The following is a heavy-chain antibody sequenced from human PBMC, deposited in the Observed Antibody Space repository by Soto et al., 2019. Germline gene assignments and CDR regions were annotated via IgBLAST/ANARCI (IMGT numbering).Heavy chain of an antibody. V-gene: IGHV1-69*13. Sequence: SVKVSCKASGGTFSSYAISWVRQAPGQGLEWMGGINPIFGTVNYAQKFQGRVTITADESTSTAYMELSSLRSEDTAVYYCARDYYDSSGYYYYYYGMDVWGQGTTVTVSS. CDR1: GGTFSSYA. J-gene: IGHJ6*02. D-gene: IGHD3-22*01. CDR3: ARDYYDSSGYYYYYYGMDV. CDR2: INPIFGTV.